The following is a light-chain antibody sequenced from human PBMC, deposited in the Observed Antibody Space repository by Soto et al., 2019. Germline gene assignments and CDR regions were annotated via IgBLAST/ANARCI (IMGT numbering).Light chain of an antibody. CDR1: QSVSTSY. J-gene: IGKJ3*01. CDR3: QQYATSPFT. Sequence: DIVLTQSPGTLSLSPGDRATLSCRASQSVSTSYLAWYQQKPGQAPSLLINAASNRATGIPDRFSGSGSGMDFTLTISRLEPEDFAVYYCQQYATSPFTFGPGTKVD. CDR2: AAS. V-gene: IGKV3-20*01.